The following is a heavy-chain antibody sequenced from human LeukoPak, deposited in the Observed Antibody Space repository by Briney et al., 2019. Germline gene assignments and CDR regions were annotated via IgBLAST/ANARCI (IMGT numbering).Heavy chain of an antibody. CDR3: ATGVNSSHYGMDV. D-gene: IGHD2-15*01. Sequence: GASVKVSCKASGYTFTSYGISWVRQAPGKGLEWMGGFDPEDGETIYAQKFQGRVTMTEDTSTDTAYMELSSLRSEDTAVYYCATGVNSSHYGMDVWGQGTTVTVSS. CDR2: FDPEDGET. CDR1: GYTFTSYG. V-gene: IGHV1-24*01. J-gene: IGHJ6*02.